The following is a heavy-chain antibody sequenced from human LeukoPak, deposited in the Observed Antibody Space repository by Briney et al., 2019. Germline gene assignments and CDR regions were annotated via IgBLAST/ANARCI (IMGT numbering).Heavy chain of an antibody. Sequence: GRSLRLSCAASGFTFSSYGMHWVRQAPGKGLEWVAVISYDGSNKYYADSVKGRFTISRDNSKNTLYLQMNSLRAEDTAVYYCAKDGARFWGPEGSRMDVWGQGTTVTVSS. CDR3: AKDGARFWGPEGSRMDV. J-gene: IGHJ6*02. D-gene: IGHD3-16*01. V-gene: IGHV3-30*18. CDR2: ISYDGSNK. CDR1: GFTFSSYG.